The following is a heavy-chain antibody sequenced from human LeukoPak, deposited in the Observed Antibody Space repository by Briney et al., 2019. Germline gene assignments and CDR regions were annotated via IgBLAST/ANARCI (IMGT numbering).Heavy chain of an antibody. V-gene: IGHV4-4*07. Sequence: PSETLSLTCTVSGGSISSYYWSWIRQPAGKGLEWIGRIYTSGSTNYKPSLKSRVTMSVDTSKNQISLKLRSVTAADTAVYYCARGKAGGRFDHWGQGTLVTVSS. CDR2: IYTSGST. CDR1: GGSISSYY. CDR3: ARGKAGGRFDH. D-gene: IGHD3-16*01. J-gene: IGHJ4*02.